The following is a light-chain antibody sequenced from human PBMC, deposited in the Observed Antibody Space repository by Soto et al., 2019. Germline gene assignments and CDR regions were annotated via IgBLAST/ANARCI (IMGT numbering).Light chain of an antibody. V-gene: IGLV2-14*01. CDR1: SSDVGGYNY. J-gene: IGLJ2*01. Sequence: QSALTQPASVSGSPGQSITISCTGTSSDVGGYNYVSCYQQHPGKAPKLMIYDFRNRPSGVSNRFSGSKSGNTASLTISGLQDEDEADYYCSSYTRSSTPVFGGGTKLTVL. CDR2: DFR. CDR3: SSYTRSSTPV.